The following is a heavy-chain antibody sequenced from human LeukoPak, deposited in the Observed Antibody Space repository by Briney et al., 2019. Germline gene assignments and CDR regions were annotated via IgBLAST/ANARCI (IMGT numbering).Heavy chain of an antibody. CDR2: INPNSGGT. CDR3: ARDPGEWELLHYFDY. D-gene: IGHD1-26*01. CDR1: GYTFTGYY. Sequence: ASVKVSCKASGYTFTGYYMHWVRQAPGQGLEWMGWINPNSGGTNYAQKLQGRVTMTTDTSTSTAYMELRSLRSDDTAVYYCARDPGEWELLHYFDYWGQGTLVTVSS. J-gene: IGHJ4*02. V-gene: IGHV1-2*02.